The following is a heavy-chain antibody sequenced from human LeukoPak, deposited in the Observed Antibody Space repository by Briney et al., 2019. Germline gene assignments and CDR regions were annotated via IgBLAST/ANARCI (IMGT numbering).Heavy chain of an antibody. CDR1: GFNFSSYG. V-gene: IGHV3-30*02. CDR3: AKDLSSWVYNWFDP. Sequence: PGGSLRLSCAASGFNFSSYGMHWVRQAPGKGLGWVAFIRYDGSNKYYADSVKGRFTISRDNSKNTLYLQMNSLRAEDTAVYYCAKDLSSWVYNWFDPWGQGTLVTVSS. CDR2: IRYDGSNK. D-gene: IGHD6-13*01. J-gene: IGHJ5*02.